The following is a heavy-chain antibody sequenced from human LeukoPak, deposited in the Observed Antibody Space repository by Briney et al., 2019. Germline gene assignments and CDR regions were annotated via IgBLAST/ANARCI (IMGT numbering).Heavy chain of an antibody. CDR2: IKQDGSQ. CDR3: ARGPDIDDRLDYFDY. CDR1: GFTFSRHW. J-gene: IGHJ4*02. D-gene: IGHD2-21*01. Sequence: PGGSLRLSCAASGFTFSRHWMGWVRQAPGKGLEWVASIKQDGSQYYVDSVKGRFFISRENAKNSVSLQMNSLRGEDTAVYYCARGPDIDDRLDYFDYWGQGTVVTVS. V-gene: IGHV3-7*01.